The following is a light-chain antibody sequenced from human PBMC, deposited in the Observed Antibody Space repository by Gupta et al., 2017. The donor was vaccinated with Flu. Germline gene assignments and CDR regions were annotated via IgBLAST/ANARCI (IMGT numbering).Light chain of an antibody. CDR2: KAS. CDR3: QQYNSYLPDT. J-gene: IGKJ2*01. Sequence: DIQMTQSPSPLSASVGDRVTITCRARQSITSWLACYQQKPGKAPKLLSYKASSLESGVPSRFSGSGSGTEFTLTISSLQPDGFATYYCQQYNSYLPDTFGQGTKLEIK. CDR1: QSITSW. V-gene: IGKV1-5*03.